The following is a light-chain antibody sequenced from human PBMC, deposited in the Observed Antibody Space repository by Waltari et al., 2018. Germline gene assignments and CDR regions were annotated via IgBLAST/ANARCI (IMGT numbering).Light chain of an antibody. Sequence: QSALTQPRSVSGSPGQSVTISSPGPTSAVGGYDYVSWYQHPPGKAPKLMINDFSDRPSGVPDRFFGSKSGTTASLTISGLQAEDEADYYCCSFAGPYTWVFGGGTKLTVL. V-gene: IGLV2-11*01. CDR3: CSFAGPYTWV. CDR2: DFS. J-gene: IGLJ3*02. CDR1: TSAVGGYDY.